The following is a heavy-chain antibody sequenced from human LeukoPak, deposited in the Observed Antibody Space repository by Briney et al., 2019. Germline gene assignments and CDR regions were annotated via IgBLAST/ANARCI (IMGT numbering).Heavy chain of an antibody. Sequence: PGRSLRLSCAASGFTFSSYGMHWVRQAPGKGLEWVAVISYDGSNKYYVDSVKGRFTISRDNSKNTLYLQMNSLRAEDTAVYYCARELYYDFWSGYYPHFDYWGQGTLVTVSS. V-gene: IGHV3-30*03. J-gene: IGHJ4*02. CDR3: ARELYYDFWSGYYPHFDY. D-gene: IGHD3-3*01. CDR1: GFTFSSYG. CDR2: ISYDGSNK.